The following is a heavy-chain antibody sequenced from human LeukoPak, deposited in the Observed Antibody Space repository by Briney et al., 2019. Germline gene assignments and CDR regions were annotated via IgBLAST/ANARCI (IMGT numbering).Heavy chain of an antibody. CDR1: GFTFSSYA. CDR2: ISGSGGST. Sequence: GGSLRLSCAASGFTFSSYAMSWVRQAPGKGLEWVSAISGSGGSTYYADSVKGRFTISRDNSKNTLYLQMNSLRAEDTAVYYCAKLGSRFLEWLPLDYWGQGTLVTVSS. CDR3: AKLGSRFLEWLPLDY. D-gene: IGHD3-3*01. J-gene: IGHJ4*02. V-gene: IGHV3-23*01.